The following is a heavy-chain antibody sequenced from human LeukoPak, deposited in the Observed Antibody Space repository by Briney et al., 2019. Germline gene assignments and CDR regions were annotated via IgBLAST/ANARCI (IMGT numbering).Heavy chain of an antibody. V-gene: IGHV3-23*01. D-gene: IGHD6-19*01. J-gene: IGHJ4*02. CDR3: AKDYGVAVAGTYYFDY. CDR1: GFTLTDAW. CDR2: ISGSGGST. Sequence: GGSLRLSCAVSGFTLTDAWMGWVRQAPGKGLEWVSAISGSGGSTYYADSVKGRFTISRDNSKNTLYLQMNSLRAEDTAVYYCAKDYGVAVAGTYYFDYWGQGTLVTVSS.